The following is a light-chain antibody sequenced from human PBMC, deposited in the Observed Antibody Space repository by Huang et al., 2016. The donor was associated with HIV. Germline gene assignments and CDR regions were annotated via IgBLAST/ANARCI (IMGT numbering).Light chain of an antibody. CDR2: GAS. J-gene: IGKJ1*01. CDR1: QTVNSK. Sequence: EIVMTQSPATLSVSPGERATLSCRASQTVNSKLAWYQHKPGQAPRLLIYGASTRATGDPARFSGSGSGTKFTLTISSLQSEDFAVYYCQQYNNWLAFGQGTKVEIK. V-gene: IGKV3-15*01. CDR3: QQYNNWLA.